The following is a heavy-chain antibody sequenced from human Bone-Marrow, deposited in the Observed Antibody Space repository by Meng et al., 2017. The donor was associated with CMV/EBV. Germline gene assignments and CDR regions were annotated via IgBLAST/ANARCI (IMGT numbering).Heavy chain of an antibody. Sequence: CAASGFTFSDYYMSWIRQAPGKGLEWVSYISSSGSTIYYADSVKGRFTISRDNAKNSLYLQMNSLRAEDTAVYYCAKDERWLQFHFDYWGQGTLVTVSS. J-gene: IGHJ4*02. CDR3: AKDERWLQFHFDY. CDR2: ISSSGSTI. CDR1: GFTFSDYY. D-gene: IGHD5-24*01. V-gene: IGHV3-11*04.